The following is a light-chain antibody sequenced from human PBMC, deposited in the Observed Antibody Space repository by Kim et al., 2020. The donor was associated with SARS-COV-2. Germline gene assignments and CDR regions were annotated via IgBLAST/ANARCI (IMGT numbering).Light chain of an antibody. CDR3: QLAG. V-gene: IGKV3-11*01. CDR1: QSVSSY. J-gene: IGKJ2*03. Sequence: EIVLTQSPATLSLSPGERATLPCRASQSVSSYLAWYQQKPGQAPRLLIYDASNRATGIPARFSGSGSGTDFTLTISSLEPEDFAVYYCQLAGFGQGTKLE. CDR2: DAS.